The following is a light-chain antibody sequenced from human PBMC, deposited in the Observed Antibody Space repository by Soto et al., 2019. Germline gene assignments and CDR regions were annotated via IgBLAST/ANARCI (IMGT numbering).Light chain of an antibody. Sequence: QSALTQPASVSGSPGRSITISCTGTSRDVGYYNYVSWYQHHPGKVPKLMIYEVSNRPSGVSNRFSGSKSGNTASLAISGLQAEDEADYYCSSYTTSSTQVFGGGTKLTVL. CDR1: SRDVGYYNY. CDR3: SSYTTSSTQV. CDR2: EVS. J-gene: IGLJ3*02. V-gene: IGLV2-14*01.